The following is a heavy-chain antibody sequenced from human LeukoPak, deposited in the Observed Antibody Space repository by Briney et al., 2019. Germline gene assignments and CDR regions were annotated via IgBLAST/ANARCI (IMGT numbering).Heavy chain of an antibody. V-gene: IGHV1-18*01. Sequence: GASVKVSCKASGYTFTSYGISWVRQAPGQGLEWMGWISAYNGNTNYAQKLQGRVTMTTDTFTTTAYMELRSLRSDDTAVYYCAGTLSLWFGENDAFDIWGQGTMVTVSS. CDR1: GYTFTSYG. D-gene: IGHD3-10*01. J-gene: IGHJ3*02. CDR3: AGTLSLWFGENDAFDI. CDR2: ISAYNGNT.